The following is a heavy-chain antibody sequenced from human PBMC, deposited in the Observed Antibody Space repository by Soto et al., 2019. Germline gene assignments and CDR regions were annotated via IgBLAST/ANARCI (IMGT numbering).Heavy chain of an antibody. J-gene: IGHJ4*02. Sequence: GGSLRLSCAASGFTFSNDAMNWFRQAPVNGLEWVSGISGNSGFTYYTDSVKGRFTISRDNSKNTLFLQMNALRDEDTAIYYCVKVGSFYVPRSPFDSWGRAIVVTVSS. V-gene: IGHV3-23*01. CDR3: VKVGSFYVPRSPFDS. D-gene: IGHD1-26*01. CDR1: GFTFSNDA. CDR2: ISGNSGFT.